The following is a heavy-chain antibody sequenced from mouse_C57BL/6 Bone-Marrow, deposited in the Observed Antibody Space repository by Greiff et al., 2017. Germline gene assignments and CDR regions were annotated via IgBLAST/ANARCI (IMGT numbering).Heavy chain of an antibody. CDR1: GYTFTSYW. D-gene: IGHD2-1*01. Sequence: VQLQQPGAELVKPGASVKLSCKASGYTFTSYWMHWVQQRPGQGLEWIGLIHPNSGSPNYHEKFKSKATLPVDKSSSTAYLQRTRLTSDDSAASYCSIYPYCNYPCYAMDYWGQGTSVTVSS. J-gene: IGHJ4*01. CDR3: SIYPYCNYPCYAMDY. CDR2: IHPNSGSP. V-gene: IGHV1-64*01.